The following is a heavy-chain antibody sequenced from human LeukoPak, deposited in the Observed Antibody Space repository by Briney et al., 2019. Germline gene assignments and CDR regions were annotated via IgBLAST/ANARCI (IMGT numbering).Heavy chain of an antibody. V-gene: IGHV3-11*03. CDR1: GFSFSDYY. Sequence: PGGSLRLSCVASGFSFSDYYMSWIRQAPGKGLEWVSYISSSGSHTNYADSVTGRFTISSNNAKKSLHLQMNSLRAEDTAVYYCARHPDGSLSLDYWGQGTLVTVSS. CDR2: ISSSGSHT. CDR3: ARHPDGSLSLDY. J-gene: IGHJ4*02. D-gene: IGHD1-26*01.